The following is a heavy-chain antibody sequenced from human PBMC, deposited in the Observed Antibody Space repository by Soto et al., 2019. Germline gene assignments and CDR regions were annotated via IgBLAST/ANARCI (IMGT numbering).Heavy chain of an antibody. J-gene: IGHJ6*01. CDR2: IYYSGNT. Sequence: TLSLTCTVSGGSISSDYWSWLRQSPGKGLEWIGYIYYSGNTKYNPSLESRVTISIDASKNQFSLNLSSVTAADTAVYYCVQYYG. V-gene: IGHV4-59*08. D-gene: IGHD6-6*01. CDR1: GGSISSDY. CDR3: VQYYG.